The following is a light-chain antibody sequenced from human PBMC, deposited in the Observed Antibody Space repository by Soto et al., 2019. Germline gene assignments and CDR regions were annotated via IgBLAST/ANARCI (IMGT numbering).Light chain of an antibody. V-gene: IGLV1-44*01. J-gene: IGLJ1*01. CDR1: ISNMGSNT. CDR2: STS. CDR3: AAWDDRLDVYV. Sequence: QSVLTQPPSSSGTPGQIIAVSCSGSISNMGSNTVTWYQQLPVTAPKLLIYSTSQRSSGVPGRFSGSKSGASASLSISGLQSEDEADYYCAAWDDRLDVYVFGTGTKVTVL.